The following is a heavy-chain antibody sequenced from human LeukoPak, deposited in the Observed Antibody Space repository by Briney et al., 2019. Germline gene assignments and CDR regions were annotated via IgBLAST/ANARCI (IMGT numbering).Heavy chain of an antibody. CDR3: ATYSTASVGFHY. CDR2: VFYTGST. D-gene: IGHD6-13*01. CDR1: GVSITNYY. J-gene: IGHJ4*02. Sequence: SETLSLTCIVSGVSITNYYWTWIRQPPGEGLEWIGYVFYTGSTNYNPSLESRVTISVDTSKNQVSLKLTSMTAADTAVYYCATYSTASVGFHYWGRGALVTVSS. V-gene: IGHV4-59*13.